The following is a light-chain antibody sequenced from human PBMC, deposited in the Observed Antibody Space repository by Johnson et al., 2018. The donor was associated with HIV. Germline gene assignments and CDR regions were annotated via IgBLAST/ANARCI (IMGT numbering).Light chain of an antibody. CDR2: DNN. V-gene: IGLV1-51*01. CDR3: GTWDSSLSAGGV. CDR1: SSNIGDNY. J-gene: IGLJ1*01. Sequence: QSVLTQPPSVSAAPGHNVSISCSGSSSNIGDNYISWYQQLPGAAPKLLIYDNNKRPSGIPDRFSGSKSGTSATLGITGLQTGDEADYYCGTWDSSLSAGGVFGTGTKVTVL.